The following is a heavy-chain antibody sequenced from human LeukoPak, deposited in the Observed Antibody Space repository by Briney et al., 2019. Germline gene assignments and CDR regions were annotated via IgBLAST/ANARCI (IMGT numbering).Heavy chain of an antibody. CDR2: ISSSGSTI. D-gene: IGHD3-10*01. CDR1: GFTFSDYY. J-gene: IGHJ4*02. CDR3: AKVGLSGGVRGVMFDY. V-gene: IGHV3-11*04. Sequence: GGSLRLSCAASGFTFSDYYMSWIRQAPGKGLEWVSYISSSGSTIYYADSVKGRFTISRDNSKNTLYLQMNSLRAEDTAVYYCAKVGLSGGVRGVMFDYWGQGTLVTVSS.